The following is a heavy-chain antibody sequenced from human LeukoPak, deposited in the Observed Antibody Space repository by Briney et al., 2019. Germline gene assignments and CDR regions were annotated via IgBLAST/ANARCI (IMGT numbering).Heavy chain of an antibody. CDR1: GDSVSSNSAA. Sequence: SQTLSLTCAISGDSVSSNSAAWNWIRQSPPRGLEWLGRTYYRSKWYNDYAVSVKSRITINTDTSKNQFSLQLNSVTPEDTAVYYCAQSIITDAFDIWGQGTMVTVSS. V-gene: IGHV6-1*01. CDR2: TYYRSKWYN. CDR3: AQSIITDAFDI. J-gene: IGHJ3*02. D-gene: IGHD5-12*01.